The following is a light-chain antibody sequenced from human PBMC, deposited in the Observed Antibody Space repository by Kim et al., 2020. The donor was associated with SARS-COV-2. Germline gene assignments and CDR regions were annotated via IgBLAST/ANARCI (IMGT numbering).Light chain of an antibody. Sequence: PGDRASPSCRASQTVNSNFLAWYQQKPGQAPRLLIYATSTRATGIPDRFSGSGSETEFTLAINRLEPDDFAVYYCQQYGGSPLLSFGGGTKVDIK. J-gene: IGKJ4*01. CDR1: QTVNSNF. CDR2: ATS. CDR3: QQYGGSPLLS. V-gene: IGKV3-20*01.